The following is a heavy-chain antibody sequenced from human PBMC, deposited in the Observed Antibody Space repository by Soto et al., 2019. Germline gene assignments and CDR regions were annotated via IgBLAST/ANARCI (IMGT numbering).Heavy chain of an antibody. CDR3: ARTADYYDFWSGIQAGSSWFDP. Sequence: TSETLSLTCTVSGGSISSYYWSWIRQPPGKGLEWIGYIYYSGSTNYNPSLKSRVTISVDTSKNQFSLKLSSVTAADTAVYYCARTADYYDFWSGIQAGSSWFDPWGQGTLVTVSS. V-gene: IGHV4-59*01. CDR2: IYYSGST. D-gene: IGHD3-3*01. J-gene: IGHJ5*02. CDR1: GGSISSYY.